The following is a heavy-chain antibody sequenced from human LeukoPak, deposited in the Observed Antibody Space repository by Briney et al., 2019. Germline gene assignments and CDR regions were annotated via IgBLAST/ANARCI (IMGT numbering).Heavy chain of an antibody. J-gene: IGHJ3*02. Sequence: SETLSLTCAVYGGSFSGYYWSWIRQPPGKGLEWIGEINHSGSTNYNPSLKSRVTISVDTSKNQFSLELSSVTAADTAVYYCARVRGPNYYGSGSYSLNAFDIWGQGTMVTVSS. V-gene: IGHV4-34*01. CDR1: GGSFSGYY. D-gene: IGHD3-10*01. CDR3: ARVRGPNYYGSGSYSLNAFDI. CDR2: INHSGST.